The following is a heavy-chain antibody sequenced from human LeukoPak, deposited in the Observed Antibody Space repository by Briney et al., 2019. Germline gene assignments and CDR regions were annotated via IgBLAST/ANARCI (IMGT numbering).Heavy chain of an antibody. V-gene: IGHV3-66*04. CDR2: IYSGGST. CDR1: GLTVSSYG. CDR3: ARHVYFDY. Sequence: PAESLRLSCGASGLTVSSYGMSWVRQAPGKGLEWVSVIYSGGSTYYADSVKGRFTISRDNSKNTLYLQMDSLRAEDTAVYYCARHVYFDYWGQGTLVTVSS. J-gene: IGHJ4*02.